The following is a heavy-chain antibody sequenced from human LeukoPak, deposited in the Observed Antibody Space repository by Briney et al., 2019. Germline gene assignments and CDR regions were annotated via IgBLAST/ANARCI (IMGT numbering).Heavy chain of an antibody. CDR1: GFTFSNNY. CDR2: IYSDGTT. V-gene: IGHV3-66*01. J-gene: IGHJ5*02. Sequence: GGSLRLSCVVSGFTFSNNYMSWVRQAPGKGLEWVSGIYSDGTTRNADSVKGRFTISRDNSKNTVYLKMDSLRAEDTAVYYCARDKDAWGQGTLVTVSS. CDR3: ARDKDA.